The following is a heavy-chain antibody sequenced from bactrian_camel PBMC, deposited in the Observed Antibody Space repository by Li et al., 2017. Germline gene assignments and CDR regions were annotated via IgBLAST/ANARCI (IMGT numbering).Heavy chain of an antibody. CDR1: GHTATTRRC. CDR3: AADTKAVAPWEWVGGYTY. CDR2: SVSGGVT. Sequence: HVQLVESGGASVQAGESLRLSCVVSGHTATTRRCMAWFRQAPGKEREGVATSVSGGVTNYTDSVKGRFTISKDIATNTLSLQMNSLKPEDTAMYYCAADTKAVAPWEWVGGYTYWGQGTQVTVS. J-gene: IGHJ4*01. D-gene: IGHD5*01. V-gene: IGHV3S53*01.